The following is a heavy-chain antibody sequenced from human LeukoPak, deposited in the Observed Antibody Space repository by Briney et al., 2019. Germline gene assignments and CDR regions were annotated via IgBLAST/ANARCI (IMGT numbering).Heavy chain of an antibody. CDR2: ISAYNGNT. V-gene: IGHV1-18*01. CDR1: GYTFTSYG. CDR3: ARDSLESLLIYYFDY. D-gene: IGHD3-10*01. Sequence: ASVKVSCKASGYTFTSYGISWVRQAPGQGLEWMGWISAYNGNTNYAQKLQGRVTMTTDTSTSTAYMELRSLRSDDTAVYYCARDSLESLLIYYFDYWGQGTLVTVSS. J-gene: IGHJ4*02.